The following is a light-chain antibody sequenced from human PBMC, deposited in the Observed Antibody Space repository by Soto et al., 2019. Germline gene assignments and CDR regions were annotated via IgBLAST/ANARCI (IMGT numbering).Light chain of an antibody. CDR1: QSVTSNY. J-gene: IGKJ1*01. Sequence: EIVLTQSPGTLSVSPGERAALSCKASQSVTSNYLAWYQQRPGQAPRLLIYAANRRATGSPDRLTGSGSGTDFNLTISSLEPADSALYYCQQYAGAPWTFGQGTRVEIK. CDR3: QQYAGAPWT. V-gene: IGKV3-20*01. CDR2: AAN.